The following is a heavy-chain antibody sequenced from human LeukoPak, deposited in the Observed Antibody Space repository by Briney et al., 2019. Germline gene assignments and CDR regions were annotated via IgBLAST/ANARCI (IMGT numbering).Heavy chain of an antibody. J-gene: IGHJ6*03. CDR1: GGTFNSYA. D-gene: IGHD2-2*02. CDR2: IIPIFGTA. V-gene: IGHV1-69*05. Sequence: AVKVSFTGSGGTFNSYAISWGRQAPGQGIEWMGGIIPIFGTANYAQKFQGRVTITTDESTSTAYMELSSLRSEDTAVYYCARGGGYCSSTSCYTYYYYYYMDVSGKGTTVTVSS. CDR3: ARGGGYCSSTSCYTYYYYYYMDV.